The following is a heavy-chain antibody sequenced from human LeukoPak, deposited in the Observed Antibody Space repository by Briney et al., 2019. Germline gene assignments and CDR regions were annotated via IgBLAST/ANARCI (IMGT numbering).Heavy chain of an antibody. V-gene: IGHV4-59*01. D-gene: IGHD6-19*01. Sequence: SETLSLTCTVSGGSISSYYWSWIRQPPGKGLEWIGYIHYRGTTNYSPSLKSRITMSVDTSKNQFSLKLSSVTAADTAVYYCAREGGIAVAGLFDYWGQGTLVTVSP. J-gene: IGHJ4*02. CDR1: GGSISSYY. CDR2: IHYRGTT. CDR3: AREGGIAVAGLFDY.